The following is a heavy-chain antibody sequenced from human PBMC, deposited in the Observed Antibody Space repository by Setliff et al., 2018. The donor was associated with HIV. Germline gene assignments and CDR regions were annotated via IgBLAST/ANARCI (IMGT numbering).Heavy chain of an antibody. CDR2: IYYDGRT. CDR1: GGSIRTGAYY. V-gene: IGHV4-39*07. CDR3: ARGGAVSADFDS. D-gene: IGHD3-16*01. J-gene: IGHJ5*01. Sequence: PSETLSLTCTVSGGSIRTGAYYWDWIRQPPGKGLEWIGSIYYDGRTFSKPSLKSRLTISVDTSKNQFSLSLNSVTAADTAVYFCARGGAVSADFDSWGQGTLVTVSS.